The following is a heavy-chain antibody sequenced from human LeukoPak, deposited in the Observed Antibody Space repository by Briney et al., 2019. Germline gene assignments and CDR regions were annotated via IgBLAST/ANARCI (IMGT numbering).Heavy chain of an antibody. J-gene: IGHJ3*02. D-gene: IGHD3-3*01. Sequence: TSETLSLTCTVSGGSIISCSCYWGWIRQPPGKGLEWIGNVYSSGSTYYNPSLKSRVTISLDTSKNQFSLKLNSVTAADTAVYYCARITDRTIFGEIMHGFDIWGQGTPVTVSS. CDR1: GGSIISCSCY. CDR2: VYSSGST. V-gene: IGHV4-39*07. CDR3: ARITDRTIFGEIMHGFDI.